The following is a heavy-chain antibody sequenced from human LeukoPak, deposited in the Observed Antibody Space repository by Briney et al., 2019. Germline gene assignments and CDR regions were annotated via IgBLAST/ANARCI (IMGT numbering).Heavy chain of an antibody. J-gene: IGHJ2*01. D-gene: IGHD6-13*01. CDR3: VVSLVRYSRYNWYFDL. CDR2: INHSGST. Sequence: PSETLSLTCAVYGGSFSGYYWSWIRQPPGKGLEWVGEINHSGSTNYNPSLKSGGTISVGKSKNQLSQMLSYVTAADSAVYYCVVSLVRYSRYNWYFDLWGRGTLVTVSS. CDR1: GGSFSGYY. V-gene: IGHV4-34*01.